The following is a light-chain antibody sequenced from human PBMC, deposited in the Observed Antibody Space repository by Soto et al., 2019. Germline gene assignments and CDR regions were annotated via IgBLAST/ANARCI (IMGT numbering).Light chain of an antibody. Sequence: EIVLTQSPGTLSLSPGERATLSCRASQSVSSSYLARYQQKPGQAPRLLIYGASSRATGIPDRFSGSGSGTDFTLTISRLEPEDFAVYYCQQYGSSTGTVGQGTKVEIK. CDR2: GAS. CDR3: QQYGSSTGT. V-gene: IGKV3-20*01. J-gene: IGKJ1*01. CDR1: QSVSSSY.